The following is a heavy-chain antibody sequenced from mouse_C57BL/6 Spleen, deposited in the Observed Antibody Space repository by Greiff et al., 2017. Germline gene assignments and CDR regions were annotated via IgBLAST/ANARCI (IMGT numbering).Heavy chain of an antibody. CDR2: IYPGDGDT. J-gene: IGHJ2*01. V-gene: IGHV1-82*01. CDR1: GYAFSSSW. D-gene: IGHD4-1*01. CDR3: ASELGRYYFDY. Sequence: QVQLQQSGPELVKPGASVKISCKASGYAFSSSWMNWVKQRPGKGLEWIGRIYPGDGDTNYNRKFKGKATLPADKSSSTAYMQLSSLTSEDSAVYFCASELGRYYFDYWGQGTTLTVSS.